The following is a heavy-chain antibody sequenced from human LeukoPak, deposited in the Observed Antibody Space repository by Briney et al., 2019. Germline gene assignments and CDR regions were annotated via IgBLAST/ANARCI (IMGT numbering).Heavy chain of an antibody. D-gene: IGHD3-9*01. Sequence: GASVKVSCKASGGTFSSYAISWVRQAPGQGLEWMGRIIPIFGTANYAQKFQSRVTITTDESTGTAYMELSSLRSEDTAVYYCARDQRYDILEPYYYMDVWGKGTTVTVSS. CDR1: GGTFSSYA. V-gene: IGHV1-69*05. CDR3: ARDQRYDILEPYYYMDV. J-gene: IGHJ6*03. CDR2: IIPIFGTA.